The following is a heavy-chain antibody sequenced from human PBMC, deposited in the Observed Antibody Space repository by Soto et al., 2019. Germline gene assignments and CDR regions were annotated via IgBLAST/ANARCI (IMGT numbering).Heavy chain of an antibody. CDR1: GYTFTSYG. D-gene: IGHD3-9*01. J-gene: IGHJ5*02. V-gene: IGHV1-18*01. CDR2: ISAYNGNT. Sequence: ASVKVSCKASGYTFTSYGISWVRQAPGQGLEWMGWISAYNGNTNYAQKLQGRVTMTTDTSTSTAYMELRSLRSDDTAVYYCARVDADYDILTGYVAPNWFDPWGQGTLVTVSS. CDR3: ARVDADYDILTGYVAPNWFDP.